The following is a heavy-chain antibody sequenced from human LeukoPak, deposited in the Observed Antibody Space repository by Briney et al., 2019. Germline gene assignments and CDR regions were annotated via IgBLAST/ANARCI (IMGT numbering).Heavy chain of an antibody. J-gene: IGHJ2*01. V-gene: IGHV1-8*02. CDR3: TRMRGYTYGYWYLDL. CDR1: GYTFTNSG. Sequence: ASVKVSCKTSGYTFTNSGISWVRQAPGQGLEWMGWMNPTSGNTGYAQKFQGRVTMTRDASIATAYMELSSLTSEDTALYYCTRMRGYTYGYWYLDLWGRGTPVTVSS. D-gene: IGHD5-18*01. CDR2: MNPTSGNT.